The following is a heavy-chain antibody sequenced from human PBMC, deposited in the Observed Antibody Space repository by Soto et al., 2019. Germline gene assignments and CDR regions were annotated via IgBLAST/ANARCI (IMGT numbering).Heavy chain of an antibody. J-gene: IGHJ5*02. CDR2: IIPIIGII. D-gene: IGHD3-22*01. Sequence: QVQLVQSGAEVKKPGSSVKVSCKASGGTFSTYTITWVRQAPGQGLEWMGRIIPIIGIINYAQKFQGRVTITADKFTGTAYMELTRRRSDDTAVYYCAGDPDSHYNDSQASSYPWGQGTLVTVSS. CDR1: GGTFSTYT. CDR3: AGDPDSHYNDSQASSYP. V-gene: IGHV1-69*08.